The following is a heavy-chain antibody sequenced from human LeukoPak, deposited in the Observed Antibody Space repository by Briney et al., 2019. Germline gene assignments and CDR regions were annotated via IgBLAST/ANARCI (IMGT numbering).Heavy chain of an antibody. CDR2: IYTSGST. Sequence: SETLSLTRTVSGGSISSGSYYWSWIRQPAGKGLEWIQRIYTSGSTNYNPSLKSRVTISVDTSKNQYSLKLSSVTAADTAVYDWARGPDWFDPWGQGTLVTVSS. V-gene: IGHV4-61*02. CDR3: ARGPDWFDP. CDR1: GGSISSGSYY. J-gene: IGHJ5*02.